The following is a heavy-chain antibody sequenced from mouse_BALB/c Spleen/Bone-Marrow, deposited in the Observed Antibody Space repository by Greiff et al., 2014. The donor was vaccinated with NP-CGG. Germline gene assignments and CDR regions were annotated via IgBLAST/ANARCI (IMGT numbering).Heavy chain of an antibody. J-gene: IGHJ3*01. V-gene: IGHV1-26*01. CDR1: GYSFTGYY. CDR3: ARSTATGFAY. Sequence: DVKLQESGPDLVKPGASVKISCKASGYSFTGYYMYWVRQSHGKSLEWIGRVNPNNGDISYNQKFKGKAILTVDKSSSTAYMELRSLTSEDSAVYYCARSTATGFAYWGQGTLVTVSA. CDR2: VNPNNGDI. D-gene: IGHD1-2*01.